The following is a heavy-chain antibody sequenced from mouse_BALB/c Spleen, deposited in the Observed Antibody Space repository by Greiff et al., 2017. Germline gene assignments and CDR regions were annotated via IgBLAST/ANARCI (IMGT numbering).Heavy chain of an antibody. CDR2: INPDSSTI. CDR3: ARGPPYYYGSSYHGSYAMDY. Sequence: EVKVEESGGGLVQPGGSLKLSCAASGFDFSRYWMSWVRQAPGKGLEWIGEINPDSSTINYTPSLKDKFIISRDNAKNTLYLQMSKVRSEDTALYYCARGPPYYYGSSYHGSYAMDYWGQGTSVTVSS. V-gene: IGHV4-1*02. CDR1: GFDFSRYW. D-gene: IGHD1-1*01. J-gene: IGHJ4*01.